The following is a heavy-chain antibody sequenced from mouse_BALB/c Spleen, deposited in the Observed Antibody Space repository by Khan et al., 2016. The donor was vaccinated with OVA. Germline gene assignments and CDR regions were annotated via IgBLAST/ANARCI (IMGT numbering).Heavy chain of an antibody. J-gene: IGHJ2*01. CDR3: TRDRIDY. V-gene: IGHV1-7*01. CDR2: INPTSGYT. Sequence: VQLQQSGAELAKPGASVKMSCKASGYTFTTYWMHWVKQRPGQGLEWIGYINPTSGYTDYNEKFKDRAKLSADRSSSPAYMRLSSLTSEDSAVYYCTRDRIDYWGQGTTLTVSS. CDR1: GYTFTTYW.